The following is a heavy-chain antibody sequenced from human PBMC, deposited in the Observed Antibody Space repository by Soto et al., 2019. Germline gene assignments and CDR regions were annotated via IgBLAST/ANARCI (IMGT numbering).Heavy chain of an antibody. CDR1: GGSISSGGYP. V-gene: IGHV4-30-2*01. D-gene: IGHD2-21*02. J-gene: IGHJ4*02. CDR2: IYHSGST. Sequence: PSETLSLTCAVSGGSISSGGYPWSWIRQPPGKGLEWIGYIYHSGSTYYNPSLKSRVTISVDRSKNQFSLKLSSVTAADTAVYYCARVRKGGNSADFDYWGQGTLVTVSS. CDR3: ARVRKGGNSADFDY.